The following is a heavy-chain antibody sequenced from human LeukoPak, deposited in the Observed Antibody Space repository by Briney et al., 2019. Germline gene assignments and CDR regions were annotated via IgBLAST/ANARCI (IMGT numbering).Heavy chain of an antibody. CDR3: ARDYDFWSGYPY. Sequence: GGSLRLSCAASGFSFSSYAMTWARQAPVKGLEWDSAISGDGTRTYYADSVKGRFTISRDNSKNTLYLQMNSLRAEDTAVYYCARDYDFWSGYPYWGQGTLVTVSS. CDR1: GFSFSSYA. J-gene: IGHJ4*02. V-gene: IGHV3-23*01. CDR2: ISGDGTRT. D-gene: IGHD3-3*01.